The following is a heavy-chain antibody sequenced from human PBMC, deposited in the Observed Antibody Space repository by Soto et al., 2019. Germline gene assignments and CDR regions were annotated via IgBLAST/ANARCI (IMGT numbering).Heavy chain of an antibody. CDR2: IYYSGST. V-gene: IGHV4-59*01. J-gene: IGHJ5*02. Sequence: SETLSVTCTVSGGSISSYYWSWIRQPPGKGLEWIGYIYYSGSTDYDPSLKSRVTISVDTSKNQFSLKLSSVTAADTAVYYCARASGCSGDSCAFDPWGQGTLVTVSS. CDR3: ARASGCSGDSCAFDP. D-gene: IGHD2-15*01. CDR1: GGSISSYY.